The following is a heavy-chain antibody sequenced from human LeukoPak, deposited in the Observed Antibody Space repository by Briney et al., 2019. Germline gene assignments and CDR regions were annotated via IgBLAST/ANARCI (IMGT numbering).Heavy chain of an antibody. J-gene: IGHJ4*02. V-gene: IGHV3-7*01. D-gene: IGHD3-22*01. CDR1: GFTFSSYW. CDR2: IKQDGSEK. Sequence: PGGSLRLSCAASGFTFSSYWMSWVRQAPGKGLEWVANIKQDGSEKYYVDSVKGRFTISRDNAKNSLYLQMNSLRAEDTAVYYCARDRRYYDSSGYPEPFDYWGQGTLVTVSS. CDR3: ARDRRYYDSSGYPEPFDY.